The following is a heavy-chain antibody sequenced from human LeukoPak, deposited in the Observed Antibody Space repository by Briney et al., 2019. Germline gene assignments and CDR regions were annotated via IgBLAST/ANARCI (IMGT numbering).Heavy chain of an antibody. Sequence: SSETLSLTCTVSDVSISSGSYYWRWIRQPAGKGLEWVGRIYTSGGPNYNPSLKSRVTISVDTSKNQFSLKLTSVTAADTAVYYCARDVNGFNYGSAFDVWGQGTMVTVSS. V-gene: IGHV4-61*02. CDR2: IYTSGGP. CDR3: ARDVNGFNYGSAFDV. J-gene: IGHJ3*01. D-gene: IGHD3-10*01. CDR1: DVSISSGSYY.